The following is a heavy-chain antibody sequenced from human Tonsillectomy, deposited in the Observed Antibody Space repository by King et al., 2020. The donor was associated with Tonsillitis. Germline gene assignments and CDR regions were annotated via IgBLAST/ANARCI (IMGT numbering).Heavy chain of an antibody. J-gene: IGHJ4*02. CDR2: IRTAGDT. V-gene: IGHV3-13*01. Sequence: QLVQSGGGLVQPGGSLRLSCAASGFTFSSYDMHWVRQVREKRLEWVSGIRTAGDTYYAGSVKGRFTISRENAKNSLYLQMNSLRAEDTAVYYCARELGGLDYWGQGTLVTVSS. D-gene: IGHD3-16*01. CDR1: GFTFSSYD. CDR3: ARELGGLDY.